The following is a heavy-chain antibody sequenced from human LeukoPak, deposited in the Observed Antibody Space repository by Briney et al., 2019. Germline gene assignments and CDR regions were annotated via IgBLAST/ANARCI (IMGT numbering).Heavy chain of an antibody. Sequence: SETLSLTCAVYGGSFSGYYWSWIRQPPGKGLEWIGEINHSGSTNYNPSLKSRVTISVDTSKNQFSLKLSSVTAADTAVYYCARARTYYYDSSGYYFPFQHGGQGTLVTVSS. CDR2: INHSGST. CDR1: GGSFSGYY. V-gene: IGHV4-34*01. D-gene: IGHD3-22*01. J-gene: IGHJ1*01. CDR3: ARARTYYYDSSGYYFPFQH.